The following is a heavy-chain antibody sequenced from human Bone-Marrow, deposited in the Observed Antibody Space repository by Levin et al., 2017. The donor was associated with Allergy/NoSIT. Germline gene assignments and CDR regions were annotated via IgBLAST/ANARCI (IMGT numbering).Heavy chain of an antibody. D-gene: IGHD6-13*01. Sequence: KSSETLSLTCTVSGGSITRHNYYWAWIRQPPGKGLEWIATIGYDGSTYYNPSLKRRVTLTLDTPKSQFSLRLTSVTAADTAVYFCASLIAEAGTNYFNYWGQGIRVTVSS. CDR1: GGSITRHNYY. CDR3: ASLIAEAGTNYFNY. J-gene: IGHJ4*02. CDR2: IGYDGST. V-gene: IGHV4-39*01.